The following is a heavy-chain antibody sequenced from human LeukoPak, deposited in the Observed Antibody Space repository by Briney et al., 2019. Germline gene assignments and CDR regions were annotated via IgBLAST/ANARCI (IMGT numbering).Heavy chain of an antibody. CDR1: GGSISSYY. D-gene: IGHD2-2*01. J-gene: IGHJ4*02. CDR2: IYYSGST. V-gene: IGHV4-59*12. Sequence: KPSETLSLTCTVSGGSISSYYWSWIRQPPGKGLEWIGYIYYSGSTNYNPSLKSRVTMSVDTSKNQFSLKLSSVTAADTAVYYCASGDKTVPAGYWGQGTLVTVSS. CDR3: ASGDKTVPAGY.